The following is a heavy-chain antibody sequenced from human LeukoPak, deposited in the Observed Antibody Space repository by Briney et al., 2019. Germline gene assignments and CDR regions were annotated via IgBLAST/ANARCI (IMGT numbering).Heavy chain of an antibody. Sequence: ASVNVSCKSSGYTFTSYVISWVRQAPGQGLEWMGWISAYNGNTNYAQKLQGRVTMTTDTSTSTAYMEPRSLRSDDTAVYYCARERPPVVVPAAMPLYYYYYYYMDVWGKGTTVTVSS. V-gene: IGHV1-18*01. D-gene: IGHD2-2*01. J-gene: IGHJ6*03. CDR2: ISAYNGNT. CDR1: GYTFTSYV. CDR3: ARERPPVVVPAAMPLYYYYYYYMDV.